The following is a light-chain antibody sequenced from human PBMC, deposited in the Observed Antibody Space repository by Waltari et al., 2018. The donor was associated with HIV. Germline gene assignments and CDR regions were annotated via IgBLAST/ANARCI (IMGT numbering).Light chain of an antibody. CDR3: SSYTTRNTRV. V-gene: IGLV2-14*01. CDR1: SSAVGVYNY. Sequence: QSALTQPASVSGPPGPSTTISCTGTSSAVGVYNYFPWYQQHQGNAPKLIIYEVSNRPSGVSKSFAGSNSGNTASLTISGLQAEDDADYYCSSYTTRNTRVFGGGTTLTVL. CDR2: EVS. J-gene: IGLJ3*02.